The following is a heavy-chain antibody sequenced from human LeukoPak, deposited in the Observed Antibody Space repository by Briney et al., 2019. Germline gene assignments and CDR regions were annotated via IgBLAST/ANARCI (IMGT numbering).Heavy chain of an antibody. Sequence: TGGSLRLSCAASGFSNYAMNWVRQAPGKGLEWVARISYDGTNKYYADSVKGRFTISRDDSRNTVYLQMNGLRSEDTAAYYCARMKAVAGDANYLDYWGQGTPVTVSS. CDR2: ISYDGTNK. CDR1: GFSNYA. J-gene: IGHJ4*02. CDR3: ARMKAVAGDANYLDY. D-gene: IGHD6-19*01. V-gene: IGHV3-30*04.